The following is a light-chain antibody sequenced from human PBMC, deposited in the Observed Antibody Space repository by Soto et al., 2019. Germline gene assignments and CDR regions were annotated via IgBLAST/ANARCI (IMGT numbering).Light chain of an antibody. Sequence: DFVMTQSPLSLPVTPGEPASISCRSSQSLLHSNGYNYLDWYLQKLGQSPQLLIYLGSNRASGVPDRFSGSGSGTDFTLKISRVEAEDVGVYYCMQALQTPYTFGQGTKLEIK. J-gene: IGKJ2*01. CDR3: MQALQTPYT. V-gene: IGKV2-28*01. CDR2: LGS. CDR1: QSLLHSNGYNY.